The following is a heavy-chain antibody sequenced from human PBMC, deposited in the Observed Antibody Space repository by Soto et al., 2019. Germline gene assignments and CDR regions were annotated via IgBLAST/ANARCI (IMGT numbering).Heavy chain of an antibody. D-gene: IGHD1-26*01. J-gene: IGHJ2*01. CDR2: IIPILGIA. CDR3: ARANAWVCYFDL. V-gene: IGHV1-69*02. Sequence: QVQLVQSGAEVKKPGSSVKVSCKASGGTFSSYTISWVRQAPGQGLEWMGRIIPILGIANYAQKFQGRVTITADKSTSTAYMELSSLRSEDTAVYYCARANAWVCYFDLWGRGTLVTVSS. CDR1: GGTFSSYT.